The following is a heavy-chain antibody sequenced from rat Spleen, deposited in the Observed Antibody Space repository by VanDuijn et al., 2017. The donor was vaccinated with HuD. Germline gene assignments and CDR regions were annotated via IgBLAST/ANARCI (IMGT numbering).Heavy chain of an antibody. D-gene: IGHD1-2*01. J-gene: IGHJ2*01. Sequence: EVQLQESGPGLVKPSQSLSLTCSVTGHSIPSSYSWTWIRKFPGNKLEWMGYINSAGTTNYNPSLKSRISITRDTSKNQFFLQVNSVTTEDTATYYCASLYSSYSLYYFDYWGQGVMVTVSS. CDR2: INSAGTT. CDR3: ASLYSSYSLYYFDY. V-gene: IGHV3-3*01. CDR1: GHSIPSSYS.